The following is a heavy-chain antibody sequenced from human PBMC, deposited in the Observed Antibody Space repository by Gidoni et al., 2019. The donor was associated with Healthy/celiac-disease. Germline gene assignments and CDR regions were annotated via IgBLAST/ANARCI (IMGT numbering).Heavy chain of an antibody. D-gene: IGHD2-15*01. Sequence: SSYGMHWVRQAPGKGLEWVAVISYDGSNKYYADSVKGRFTISRDNSKNTLYLQMNSLRAEDTAVYYCAKGYGCSGGSCYYYFDYWGQGTLVTVSS. CDR3: AKGYGCSGGSCYYYFDY. J-gene: IGHJ4*02. CDR2: ISYDGSNK. CDR1: SSYG. V-gene: IGHV3-30*18.